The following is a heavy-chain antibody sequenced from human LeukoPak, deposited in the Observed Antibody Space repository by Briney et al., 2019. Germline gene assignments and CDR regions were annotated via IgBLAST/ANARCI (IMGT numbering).Heavy chain of an antibody. D-gene: IGHD1-26*01. V-gene: IGHV4-39*01. CDR3: ARRGAAFDI. CDR2: TYSGGST. Sequence: SETLSLTCTVSGDSISRSTYYWGWIRQPPGKGLEWIGETYSGGSTYSDPSLKSQVTISVDTSKNQFSLKLSSVTAADTAVYYCARRGAAFDIWGQGTMVTVSS. J-gene: IGHJ3*02. CDR1: GDSISRSTYY.